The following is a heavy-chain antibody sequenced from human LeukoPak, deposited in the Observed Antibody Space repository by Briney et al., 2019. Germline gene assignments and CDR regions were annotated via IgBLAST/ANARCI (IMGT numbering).Heavy chain of an antibody. V-gene: IGHV3-15*01. D-gene: IGHD5-24*01. J-gene: IGHJ4*02. CDR3: TTKTITPGY. Sequence: TGVSLTLLCTASGFIHRDARMTWVRQSPRRGLEEVGGIKRKSDGGTTDYAAPVKGRFTISRDDSQNTLYLQMNSLKPEDTAVYYCTTKTITPGYWGQGNLGTVSS. CDR2: IKRKSDGGTT. CDR1: GFIHRDAR.